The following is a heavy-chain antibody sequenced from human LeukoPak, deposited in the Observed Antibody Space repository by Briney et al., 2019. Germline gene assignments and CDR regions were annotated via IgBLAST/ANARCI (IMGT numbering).Heavy chain of an antibody. Sequence: ASVKVSCKASGYTFTSYAIQWVRQAPGQRLEWMGWINAGHGNTKYSQKFQGRVTITRDTSASTAYMELSSLRSEDTAVYYCAREGWLGELDNWFDPWGQGTLVTVSS. V-gene: IGHV1-3*01. D-gene: IGHD3-10*01. CDR2: INAGHGNT. CDR1: GYTFTSYA. CDR3: AREGWLGELDNWFDP. J-gene: IGHJ5*02.